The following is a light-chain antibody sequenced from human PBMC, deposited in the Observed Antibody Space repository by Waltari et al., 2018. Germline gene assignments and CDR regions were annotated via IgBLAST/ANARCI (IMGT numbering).Light chain of an antibody. CDR3: TSYTSSITYV. CDR2: EVN. CDR1: SRHVGGYNS. Sequence: QSALTHPASVSVSPGQSITISCPGTSRHVGGYNSVSWSQQHPGKAPKLMFYEVNSRPAGVSDLFSGSKAGNTASLTISGLQAEDEADYYCTSYTSSITYVFGTGTKVTVL. J-gene: IGLJ1*01. V-gene: IGLV2-14*01.